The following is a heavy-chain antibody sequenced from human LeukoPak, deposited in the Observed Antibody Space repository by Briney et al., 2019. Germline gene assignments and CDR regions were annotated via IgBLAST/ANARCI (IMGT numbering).Heavy chain of an antibody. CDR2: ISSSSSYI. Sequence: TGGSLRLSCAASGFTFSSYSMNWVRQAPGKGLEWVSSISSSSSYIYYADSVKGRFTISRDNAKNSLYLQMNSLRAEDTAVYYCARAGRIAAAGTYYYYYGMDVWGQGTTVTVSS. V-gene: IGHV3-21*01. CDR3: ARAGRIAAAGTYYYYYGMDV. D-gene: IGHD6-13*01. CDR1: GFTFSSYS. J-gene: IGHJ6*02.